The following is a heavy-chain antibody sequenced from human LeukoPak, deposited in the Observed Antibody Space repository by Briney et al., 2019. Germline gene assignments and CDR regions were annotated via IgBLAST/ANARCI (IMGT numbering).Heavy chain of an antibody. Sequence: PGGSLRLSCAASGYTFSSYGMHWVRQAPGKGLEWVSAISGSGGSTYYADSVKGRFTISRDNSKNTLYLQMNSLRAEDTAVYYCAKLGYPGEDIVLMVYATLYYMDVWGKGTTVTVSS. CDR3: AKLGYPGEDIVLMVYATLYYMDV. J-gene: IGHJ6*03. CDR1: GYTFSSYG. V-gene: IGHV3-23*01. CDR2: ISGSGGST. D-gene: IGHD2-8*01.